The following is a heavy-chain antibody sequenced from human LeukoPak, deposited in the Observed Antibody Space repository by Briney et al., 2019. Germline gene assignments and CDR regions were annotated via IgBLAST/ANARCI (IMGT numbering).Heavy chain of an antibody. J-gene: IGHJ4*02. CDR2: INPNSGGT. Sequence: ASVKVSCKASGYTFTGYYMHRVRQAPGQGLEWMGRINPNSGGTNYAQKFQGRVTMIRDTSISTAYMELSRLRSDDTAVYYCARDSRPYYYDSSGSMVLDYWGQGTLVTVSS. CDR1: GYTFTGYY. D-gene: IGHD3-22*01. CDR3: ARDSRPYYYDSSGSMVLDY. V-gene: IGHV1-2*06.